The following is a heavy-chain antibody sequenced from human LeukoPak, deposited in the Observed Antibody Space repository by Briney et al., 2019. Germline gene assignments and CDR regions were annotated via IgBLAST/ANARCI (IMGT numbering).Heavy chain of an antibody. D-gene: IGHD3-10*01. V-gene: IGHV1-18*01. CDR2: ISAYNGNT. Sequence: ASVKVSCKASGYTFTSYGISWLRQAPGQGLEWMGWISAYNGNTNYAQKLQGRVTMTTDTSTSTAYMELRSLRSDDTAVYYCARGNGGLLWFGELFPPAAIAAVDYWGQGTLVTVSS. CDR1: GYTFTSYG. J-gene: IGHJ4*02. CDR3: ARGNGGLLWFGELFPPAAIAAVDY.